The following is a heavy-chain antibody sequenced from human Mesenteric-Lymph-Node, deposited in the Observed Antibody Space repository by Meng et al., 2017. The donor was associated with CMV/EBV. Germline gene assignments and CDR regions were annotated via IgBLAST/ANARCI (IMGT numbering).Heavy chain of an antibody. D-gene: IGHD5-12*01. Sequence: SETLSLTCTVSGGSISSSSYYWGWIRQPPGKGLEWIGSIYYSGSTYYNPSLKSRVNISVDTSKNQFSLRLSSVTAADTAVYYCASGRLLPSDYDTGYYYYGMDVWGQGTTVTVSS. V-gene: IGHV4-39*07. CDR1: GGSISSSSYY. CDR2: IYYSGST. CDR3: ASGRLLPSDYDTGYYYYGMDV. J-gene: IGHJ6*02.